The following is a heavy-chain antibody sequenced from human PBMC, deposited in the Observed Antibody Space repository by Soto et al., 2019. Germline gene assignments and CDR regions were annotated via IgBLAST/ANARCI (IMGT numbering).Heavy chain of an antibody. V-gene: IGHV3-11*01. CDR2: ISSSGSTI. CDR1: GFTFSYYY. Sequence: GGSLRLSCAASGFTFSYYYMSWIRQAPGKGLEWVSYISSSGSTIYYADSVKGRFTISRDNAKNSLYLQMNSLRAEDTAVYYCARDXEVDCSGGSCYPFAFDIWGQGTMVTVSS. CDR3: ARDXEVDCSGGSCYPFAFDI. D-gene: IGHD2-15*01. J-gene: IGHJ3*02.